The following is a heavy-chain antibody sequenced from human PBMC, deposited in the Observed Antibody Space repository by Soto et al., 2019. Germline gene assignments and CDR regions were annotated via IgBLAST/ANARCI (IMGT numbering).Heavy chain of an antibody. D-gene: IGHD4-17*01. V-gene: IGHV3-21*01. Sequence: GESLRRFYPASGSAFSDYSVNWVRQAPGKGQQWVSSISSSSSYIYYADSVKGRFTISRDNAKNSLYLQMNSLRAEDTAVYYCARASIYGDYHAFDIWGQGTMVT. J-gene: IGHJ3*02. CDR3: ARASIYGDYHAFDI. CDR2: ISSSSSYI. CDR1: GSAFSDYS.